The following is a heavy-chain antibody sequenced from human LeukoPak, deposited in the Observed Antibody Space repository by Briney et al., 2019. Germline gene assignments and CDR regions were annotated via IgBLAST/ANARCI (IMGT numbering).Heavy chain of an antibody. J-gene: IGHJ4*02. D-gene: IGHD5-24*01. CDR1: GFTFSSYS. CDR3: ARFGHGYNLDY. CDR2: ISSSSSYI. V-gene: IGHV3-21*01. Sequence: GGSLRLSCVASGFTFSSYSMNWVRQAPGKGLEWVSSISSSSSYIYYADSVKGRFTISRDNAKNSLYLQMNSLRAEDTAVYYCARFGHGYNLDYWGQGTLVTVSS.